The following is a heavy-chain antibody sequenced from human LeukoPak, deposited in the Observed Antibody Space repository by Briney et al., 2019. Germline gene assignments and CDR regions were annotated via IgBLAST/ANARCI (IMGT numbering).Heavy chain of an antibody. D-gene: IGHD3-10*01. CDR2: IYYSGST. J-gene: IGHJ4*02. CDR1: GGSISSHY. Sequence: SETLSLTCTVSGGSISSHYWSWIRQPPGKGLEWTGYIYYSGSTNYNPSLKSRVTISVDTSKNQFSLKLSSVTAADTAVYYCARGGRFGEFIFDYWGQGTLVTVSS. V-gene: IGHV4-59*11. CDR3: ARGGRFGEFIFDY.